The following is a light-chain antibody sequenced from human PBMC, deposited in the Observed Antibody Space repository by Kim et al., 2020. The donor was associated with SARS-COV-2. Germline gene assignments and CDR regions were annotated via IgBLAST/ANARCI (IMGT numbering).Light chain of an antibody. Sequence: EIVMTQSPATLSVSPGERATLSCRASQSVSSNLVWYQQKPGQAPRLLIYGASTRATGIPARFSGSGSGTEFTLTISSLQSEDFAVYYCQLYKNWPRTFGQGTKVDIK. V-gene: IGKV3-15*01. CDR1: QSVSSN. J-gene: IGKJ1*01. CDR3: QLYKNWPRT. CDR2: GAS.